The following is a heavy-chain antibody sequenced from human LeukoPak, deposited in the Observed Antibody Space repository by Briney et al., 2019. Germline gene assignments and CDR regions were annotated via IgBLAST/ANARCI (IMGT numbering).Heavy chain of an antibody. CDR2: INSSSSSI. CDR1: GFTFSSYS. D-gene: IGHD3-9*01. J-gene: IGHJ4*02. Sequence: GGSLRLSCAASGFTFSSYSMNWVRQAPGKGLEWVSYINSSSSSIYYADSVKGRFTISRDNAKNSLYLQMNSLRAEDTAVYYCARGGYDILTGPGSGQQYFDYWGQGTLVTVSS. V-gene: IGHV3-48*04. CDR3: ARGGYDILTGPGSGQQYFDY.